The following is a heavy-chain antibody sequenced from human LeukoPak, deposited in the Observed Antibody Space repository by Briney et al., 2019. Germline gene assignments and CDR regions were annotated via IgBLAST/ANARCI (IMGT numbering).Heavy chain of an antibody. J-gene: IGHJ4*02. CDR1: GFIFNSYA. V-gene: IGHV3-64*02. CDR2: ITSSGNNI. CDR3: TRGPGYDYVWGSFRADY. D-gene: IGHD3-16*02. Sequence: GGSLRLSCAASGFIFNSYAMHWVRQALGRGLEYVSAITSSGNNIFYADSVKGRFTISRDNSKNTLYLQMGSLRAEDMAVYYCTRGPGYDYVWGSFRADYWGQGTLVTVSS.